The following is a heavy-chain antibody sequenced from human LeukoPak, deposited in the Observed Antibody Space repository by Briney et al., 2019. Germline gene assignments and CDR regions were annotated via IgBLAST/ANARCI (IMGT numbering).Heavy chain of an antibody. CDR2: ITAYNDNT. CDR1: GYTFTSYG. J-gene: IGHJ4*02. Sequence: ASVTVSCKASGYTFTSYGISWVRQAPGQGLEWMGWITAYNDNTNYAQKLQGRVTITTDTSTSTAYMELRSLRSDDTAVYYCARALLWFGEPSHIDYWGQGTLVTASS. V-gene: IGHV1-18*01. CDR3: ARALLWFGEPSHIDY. D-gene: IGHD3-10*01.